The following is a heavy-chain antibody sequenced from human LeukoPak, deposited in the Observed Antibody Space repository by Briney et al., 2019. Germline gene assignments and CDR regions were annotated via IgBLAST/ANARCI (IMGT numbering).Heavy chain of an antibody. Sequence: GGSLRLSCVASGLAFTNSWMSWVRQTPGEGLEWVANIKQDGSEKYYVDSVKGRFTISRDNAKNSLYLQMNSLTAEDTALYYCARLSTAVAGGDYWGQGALVTVSS. J-gene: IGHJ4*02. D-gene: IGHD6-19*01. CDR3: ARLSTAVAGGDY. CDR1: GLAFTNSW. V-gene: IGHV3-7*01. CDR2: IKQDGSEK.